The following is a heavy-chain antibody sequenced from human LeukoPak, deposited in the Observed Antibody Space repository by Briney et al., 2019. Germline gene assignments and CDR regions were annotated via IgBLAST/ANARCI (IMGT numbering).Heavy chain of an antibody. V-gene: IGHV3-33*01. J-gene: IGHJ3*02. CDR3: ARAPWISGCDYGEAFDI. CDR1: GFSFSRYG. Sequence: PGGSLRLSCAASGFSFSRYGMHWVRQAPGEGLEWVGVIWYDGTKQYYADSVKGRFTISRDNSKNTLDLHMNRLGVEDTAVYYCARAPWISGCDYGEAFDIWGQGTLVTVSS. D-gene: IGHD5-12*01. CDR2: IWYDGTKQ.